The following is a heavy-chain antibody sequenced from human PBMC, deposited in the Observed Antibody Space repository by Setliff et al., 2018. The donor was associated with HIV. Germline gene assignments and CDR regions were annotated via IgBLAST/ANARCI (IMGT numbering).Heavy chain of an antibody. V-gene: IGHV4-34*01. J-gene: IGHJ4*02. CDR2: INHSGST. D-gene: IGHD6-13*01. CDR3: ARGVAAAGL. Sequence: PSETLSLTCAVYGGSFSGYYWSWIRQPPWKGLEWIGEINHSGSTNYNPSLKSRVTISVDTSKNQFSLKLSSVTAADTAVYYCARGVAAAGLWGQGTLVTVSS. CDR1: GGSFSGYY.